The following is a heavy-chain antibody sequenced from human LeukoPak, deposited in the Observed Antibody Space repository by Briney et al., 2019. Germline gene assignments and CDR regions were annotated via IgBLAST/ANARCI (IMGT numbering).Heavy chain of an antibody. D-gene: IGHD6-19*01. V-gene: IGHV3-9*01. CDR1: GFTFSSYA. CDR3: AKDNRRHYTSGPNPDSLH. CDR2: ISWNSGSI. Sequence: GGSLRLSCAASGFTFSSYAMHWVRQPPGKGLEWVSGISWNSGSIDYADSVKGRFTISRDNAKNSLYLQMNSLRVEDTAFYYCAKDNRRHYTSGPNPDSLHWGQGALVTVSS. J-gene: IGHJ4*02.